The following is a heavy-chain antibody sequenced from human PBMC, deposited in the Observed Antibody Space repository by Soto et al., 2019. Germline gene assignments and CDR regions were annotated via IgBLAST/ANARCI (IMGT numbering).Heavy chain of an antibody. CDR3: ARDHCGGDSPPYYYCGMDF. D-gene: IGHD2-21*02. J-gene: IGHJ6*02. Sequence: PSETLSLTCTVYGGSISSYYWSWIRQPAGKGLEWIGRIYTSGSTNYNPSLKSRVTMSVDTSKNQFSLKLSSVTAADTAVYYCARDHCGGDSPPYYYCGMDFWGPGTTVTVSS. CDR1: GGSISSYY. V-gene: IGHV4-4*07. CDR2: IYTSGST.